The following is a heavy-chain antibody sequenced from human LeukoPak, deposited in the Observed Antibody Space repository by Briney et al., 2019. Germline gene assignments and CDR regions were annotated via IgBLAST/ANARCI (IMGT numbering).Heavy chain of an antibody. CDR2: ISGSGGST. CDR1: GFTFSRYA. Sequence: PGGSLRLSCAASGFTFSRYAMSWVRQAPGKGLEWVSAISGSGGSTYYADSVKGRFTISRDNSKNTLYLQMNSLRAEDTAVYYCAKEAPAYSSGGDAFDIWGQGTMVTVSS. V-gene: IGHV3-23*01. J-gene: IGHJ3*02. CDR3: AKEAPAYSSGGDAFDI. D-gene: IGHD3-22*01.